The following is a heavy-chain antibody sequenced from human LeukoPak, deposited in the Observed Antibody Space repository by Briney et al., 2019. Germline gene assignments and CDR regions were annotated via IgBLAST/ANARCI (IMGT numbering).Heavy chain of an antibody. CDR3: ARLTAGVFPQDC. J-gene: IGHJ4*02. CDR1: GFTFSSYS. Sequence: GGSLRFSCAASGFTFSSYSMNWVRQAPGKGLEWASSISSSSSYIYYADSVKGRFTISRDNAKNSLYLQMNSLRAEDTAVYYCARLTAGVFPQDCWGQGTLVTVSS. V-gene: IGHV3-21*01. CDR2: ISSSSSYI. D-gene: IGHD3-10*01.